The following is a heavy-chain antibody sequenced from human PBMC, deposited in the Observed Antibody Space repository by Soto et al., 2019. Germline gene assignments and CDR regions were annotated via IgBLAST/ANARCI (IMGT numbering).Heavy chain of an antibody. D-gene: IGHD4-17*01. CDR1: NASISSYY. Sequence: QVRLQESGPGLVKPSETLSLTCTVSNASISSYYWSWIRQPPGKRLEWIGYMAPSGSSKYNPSLAGRVTISVDTSNNPFSLKLASVTGSDKAVYCCARDGKFGDDLHDYSGMDVWGRWTTVTVSS. CDR3: ARDGKFGDDLHDYSGMDV. CDR2: MAPSGSS. J-gene: IGHJ6*02. V-gene: IGHV4-59*01.